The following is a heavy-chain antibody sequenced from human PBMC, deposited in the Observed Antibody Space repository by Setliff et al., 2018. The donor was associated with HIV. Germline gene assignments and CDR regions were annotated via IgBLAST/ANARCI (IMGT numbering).Heavy chain of an antibody. V-gene: IGHV3-23*01. Sequence: GGSLRLSCAVSGFTLSDYYMDWVRQAPGKGLEWVSALSTSGDSTYYADSVKGRFTISRDNSKNTLYLQMNSLRAEDTAVYYCAKDNTWIPNGFDYWGQGTQVTVSS. CDR1: GFTLSDYY. J-gene: IGHJ4*02. CDR2: LSTSGDST. D-gene: IGHD5-18*01. CDR3: AKDNTWIPNGFDY.